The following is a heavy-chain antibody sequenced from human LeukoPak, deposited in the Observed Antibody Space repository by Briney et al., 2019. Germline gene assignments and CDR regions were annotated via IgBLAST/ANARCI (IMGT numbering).Heavy chain of an antibody. CDR1: GGSISSYY. CDR3: ARGGLAYCGGDCYTNWFDP. D-gene: IGHD2-21*02. Sequence: SETLSLTCTVSGGSISSYYWSWIRQPPGKGLEWIGYIYYSGSTNYNPSLKSRVTISVDTSKNQFSLKLSCVTAADTAVYYCARGGLAYCGGDCYTNWFDPWGQGTLVTVSS. CDR2: IYYSGST. V-gene: IGHV4-59*01. J-gene: IGHJ5*02.